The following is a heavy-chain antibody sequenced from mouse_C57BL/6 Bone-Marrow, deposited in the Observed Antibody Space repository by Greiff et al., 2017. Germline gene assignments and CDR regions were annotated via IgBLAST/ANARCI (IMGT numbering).Heavy chain of an antibody. CDR3: ARERLITTVVGRDY. V-gene: IGHV1-55*01. D-gene: IGHD1-1*01. Sequence: VQLQQPGAELVKPGASVKMSCKASGYTFTSYWLTWVKQRPGQGLEWIGDIYPGSGSTNYNEKFKSKATLTVDTSSSTAYMQLSSLTSEDSAVYDCARERLITTVVGRDYWGQGTTLTVSS. J-gene: IGHJ2*01. CDR2: IYPGSGST. CDR1: GYTFTSYW.